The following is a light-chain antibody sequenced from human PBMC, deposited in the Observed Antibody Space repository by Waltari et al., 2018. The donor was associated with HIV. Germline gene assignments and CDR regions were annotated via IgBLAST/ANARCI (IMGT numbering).Light chain of an antibody. CDR2: TTN. J-gene: IGLJ3*02. V-gene: IGLV1-44*01. CDR1: FSHVASHT. CDR3: ASWDANLNGIV. Sequence: QSILTQPPSTSRTPGQRVTISRSGSFSHVASHTVNCCQHLPGTSPKLLSNTTNQRPSGFPDRFSGSKSGTSASLAISGLQSEDEAVYYCASWDANLNGIVFGGGTKLAVL.